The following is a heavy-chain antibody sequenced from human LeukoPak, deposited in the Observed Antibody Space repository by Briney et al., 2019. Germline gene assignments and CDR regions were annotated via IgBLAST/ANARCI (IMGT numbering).Heavy chain of an antibody. CDR1: GYTFTSYG. CDR2: INPNSGGT. V-gene: IGHV1-2*02. J-gene: IGHJ4*02. Sequence: ASVKVSCKASGYTFTSYGISWVRQAPGQGLEWMGCINPNSGGTNYAQNFRGRVTMTRDTSISTAYMELSRLRSGDTAAYYCARPARSGSYSDTNFDYWGQGSLVTVSS. D-gene: IGHD3-16*01. CDR3: ARPARSGSYSDTNFDY.